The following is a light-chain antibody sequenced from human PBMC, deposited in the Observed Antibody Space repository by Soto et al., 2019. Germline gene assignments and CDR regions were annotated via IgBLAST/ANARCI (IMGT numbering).Light chain of an antibody. CDR1: QNINNY. Sequence: EIVLTQSPATLSLSPGDTATLSCRASQNINNYLAWYQQKPGQAPRLLIYDASNRATGIPPRFSGRGSGTDFTLTISSLGPEDFAVYYCQQRTDWPPLTFGGGTNVEVE. CDR3: QQRTDWPPLT. CDR2: DAS. V-gene: IGKV3-11*01. J-gene: IGKJ4*01.